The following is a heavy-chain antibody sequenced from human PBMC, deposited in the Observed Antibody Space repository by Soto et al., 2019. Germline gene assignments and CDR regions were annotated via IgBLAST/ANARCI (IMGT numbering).Heavy chain of an antibody. D-gene: IGHD2-15*01. CDR1: GFTFSSYS. J-gene: IGHJ5*02. CDR2: ISSSSSTI. V-gene: IGHV3-48*01. CDR3: ARDQGYVSAS. Sequence: EVQLVESGGGLVQPGGSLRLSCAASGFTFSSYSMNWVRQAPGKGLEWVSYISSSSSTIYYADSVKGRFTISRDNAKNSLYRQMNSLRAEDTAVYFCARDQGYVSASWGQGTLVTVSS.